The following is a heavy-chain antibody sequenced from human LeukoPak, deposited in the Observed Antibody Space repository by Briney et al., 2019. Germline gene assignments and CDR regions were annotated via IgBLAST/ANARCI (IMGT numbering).Heavy chain of an antibody. Sequence: SETLSLTCTVSGDSISSYYWSWIRQPPGKGLEWIGCIYYSGNTNYNPSLKSRVTISIDTSENQFSLKLSSVTAADTAVYYCARDYAFDIWGQGTMVTVSS. CDR3: ARDYAFDI. V-gene: IGHV4-59*01. CDR1: GDSISSYY. J-gene: IGHJ3*02. CDR2: IYYSGNT.